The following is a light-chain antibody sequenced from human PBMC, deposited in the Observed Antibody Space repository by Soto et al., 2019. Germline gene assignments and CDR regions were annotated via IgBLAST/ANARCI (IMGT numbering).Light chain of an antibody. CDR2: DAS. CDR1: QSISSY. V-gene: IGKV3-11*01. CDR3: QQRNSWPIT. J-gene: IGKJ5*01. Sequence: PGERATLSCRASQSISSYLAWYQHKPGQAPRLLIYDASNRATGIPARFSGSGSGTDFTLTISSLEPEDFAVYYCQQRNSWPITFGQGTRLEI.